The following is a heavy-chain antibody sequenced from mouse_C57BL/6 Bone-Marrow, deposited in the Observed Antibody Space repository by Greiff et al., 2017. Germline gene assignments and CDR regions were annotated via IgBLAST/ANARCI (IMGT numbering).Heavy chain of an antibody. D-gene: IGHD3-2*02. J-gene: IGHJ4*01. CDR2: ISSGSSTI. V-gene: IGHV5-17*01. CDR1: GFTFSDYG. Sequence: EVKLMESGGGLVKPGGSLKLSCAASGFTFSDYGMHWVRQAPEKGLEWVAYISSGSSTIYYADTVKGRFTISRDNAKNTMFLQMTSLRSEDTAMYYCVGGRLRLRRYAMDYWGQGTSVTVSS. CDR3: VGGRLRLRRYAMDY.